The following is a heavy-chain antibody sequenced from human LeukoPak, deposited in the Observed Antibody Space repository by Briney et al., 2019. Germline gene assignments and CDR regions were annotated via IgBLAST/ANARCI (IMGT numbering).Heavy chain of an antibody. CDR2: IYYSGST. D-gene: IGHD2-15*01. CDR3: AREHCSGGSSYSIYYYYYMDV. J-gene: IGHJ6*03. CDR1: GGSISSSSYY. Sequence: PSETLSLTCTVSGGSISSSSYYWGWIRQPPGKGLKWIGSIYYSGSTYYNPSLKSRVTISVDTSKNQFSLKLSSVTAADTAVYYCAREHCSGGSSYSIYYYYYMDVWGKGTTVTVSS. V-gene: IGHV4-39*07.